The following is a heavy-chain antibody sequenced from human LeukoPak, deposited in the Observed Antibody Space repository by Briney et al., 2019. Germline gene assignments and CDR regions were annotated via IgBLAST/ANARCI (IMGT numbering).Heavy chain of an antibody. CDR3: AKGESWELLLDY. Sequence: GGSLRLSCAASGFTFSSYAMSWVRQAPGKGLEWVSAISGSGGGTYYADSVKGRFTISRDNSKNTLYLQMNSLRAEDTAVYYCAKGESWELLLDYWGQGTLVTVSS. CDR2: ISGSGGGT. J-gene: IGHJ4*02. V-gene: IGHV3-23*01. CDR1: GFTFSSYA. D-gene: IGHD1-26*01.